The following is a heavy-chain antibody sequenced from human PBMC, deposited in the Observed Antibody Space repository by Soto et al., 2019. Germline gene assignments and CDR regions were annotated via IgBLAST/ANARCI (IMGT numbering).Heavy chain of an antibody. CDR3: AREYIHEFWSGSRVYYYYMDV. V-gene: IGHV3-23*01. CDR2: ISGTGYNT. Sequence: GGSLRLSCAASGFTFTSYAMNWVRLAPGKGLEWVSAISGTGYNTYYADSVKGRFTISRDNTKNTLYLQMNSLRAEDTAVYYCAREYIHEFWSGSRVYYYYMDVWGKGTTVTVSS. J-gene: IGHJ6*03. CDR1: GFTFTSYA. D-gene: IGHD3-3*01.